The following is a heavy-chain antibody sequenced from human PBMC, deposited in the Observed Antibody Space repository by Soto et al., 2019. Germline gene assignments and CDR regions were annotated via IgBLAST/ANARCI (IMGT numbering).Heavy chain of an antibody. D-gene: IGHD2-15*01. J-gene: IGHJ3*01. V-gene: IGHV3-21*01. CDR2: ISSGNRYI. CDR1: GFNFSSYT. CDR3: ARDRCRSASCYQTYAFDL. Sequence: GGSLRLSCAASGFNFSSYTMNWVRQAPGKGLEWVSSISSGNRYIYYADSVRGRLIISRDDATNSLYLQMTSLRAEDTAVYYCARDRCRSASCYQTYAFDLWGQGPMVTVSS.